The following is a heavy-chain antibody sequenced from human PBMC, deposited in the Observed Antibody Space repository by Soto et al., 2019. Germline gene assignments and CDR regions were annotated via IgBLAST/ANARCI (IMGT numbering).Heavy chain of an antibody. CDR2: IYYSGNT. V-gene: IGHV4-39*01. CDR1: GGSISSSSYY. J-gene: IGHJ6*02. D-gene: IGHD3-3*01. Sequence: SETLSLTCTVSGGSISSSSYYWGWVRQPPGKGQERIGSIYYSGNTYYNQSLKSRVTISVDTSKNQFSLKLSSVTAADTAVYYCARHGDTTIFGVVTIYYYYGMDVWGQGTTVTVSS. CDR3: ARHGDTTIFGVVTIYYYYGMDV.